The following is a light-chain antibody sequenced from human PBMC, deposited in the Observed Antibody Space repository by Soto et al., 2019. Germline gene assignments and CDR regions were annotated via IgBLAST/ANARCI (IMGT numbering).Light chain of an antibody. V-gene: IGKV1-5*01. CDR3: QQYNSYPWT. CDR2: DAS. Sequence: DIQITQSPSTLSASVGDRVTITCRASQSISSWLAWYQQKPGKAPKLLIYDASSLESGVPSRFSGSGSGTEFTLTISSLQPDDFATYYCQQYNSYPWTFGQATKVDIK. CDR1: QSISSW. J-gene: IGKJ1*01.